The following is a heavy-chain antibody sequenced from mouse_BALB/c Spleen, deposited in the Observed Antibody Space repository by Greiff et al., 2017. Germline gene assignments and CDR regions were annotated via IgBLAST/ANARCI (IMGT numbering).Heavy chain of an antibody. CDR2: INPSSGYT. CDR1: GYTFTSYT. V-gene: IGHV1-4*01. J-gene: IGHJ2*01. CDR3: ARSRGGSSYADY. Sequence: VKLQESGAELARPGASVKMSCKASGYTFTSYTMHWVKQRPGQGLEWIGYINPSSGYTNYNQKFKDKATLTVDKSSSTAYMQLSSLTSEDSAVYYCARSRGGSSYADYWGQGTTLTVSS. D-gene: IGHD1-1*01.